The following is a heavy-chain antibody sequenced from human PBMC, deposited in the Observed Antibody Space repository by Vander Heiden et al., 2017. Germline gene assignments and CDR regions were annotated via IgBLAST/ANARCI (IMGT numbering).Heavy chain of an antibody. D-gene: IGHD2-15*01. J-gene: IGHJ4*02. Sequence: QVQLVESGGGVVQPGRSVRLSCAASGFPFSSDALHWVRQAPGKGLEWVAVISYDGSNKYYADSVKGRFTISRDNSKNTLYLQMNSLRAEDTAVYYCARRYCSGGSCYSRADFDYWGQGTLVTVSS. CDR3: ARRYCSGGSCYSRADFDY. CDR2: ISYDGSNK. CDR1: GFPFSSDA. V-gene: IGHV3-30*03.